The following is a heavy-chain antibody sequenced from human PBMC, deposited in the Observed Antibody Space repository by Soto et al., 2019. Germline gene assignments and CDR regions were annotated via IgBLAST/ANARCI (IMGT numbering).Heavy chain of an antibody. CDR2: IYWDDDK. V-gene: IGHV2-5*02. CDR1: GFSLSTSGVG. J-gene: IGHJ4*02. CDR3: ALRRVNYSSGWGGRVFAF. Sequence: QITLKESGPTLVNPTQTLTLTCTFSGFSLSTSGVGVGWIRQPPGKALEWLALIYWDDDKRYSPSLKNRLTITKDTYKKQAALTMTQPDPVDTAIYYCALRRVNYSSGWGGRVFAFWVQGTLGTASS. D-gene: IGHD6-25*01.